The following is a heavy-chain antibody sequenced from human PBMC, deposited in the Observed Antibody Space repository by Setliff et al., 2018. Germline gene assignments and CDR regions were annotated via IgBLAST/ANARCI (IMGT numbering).Heavy chain of an antibody. D-gene: IGHD3-3*01. V-gene: IGHV4-4*08. J-gene: IGHJ6*03. CDR1: GGSISTYY. CDR3: ARMSGFQYIDV. Sequence: SETLSLTCTVSGGSISTYYWSWIRQPPGKGLEWIGYIYASWSTNYNPSLKSRVTISLDTSKNQFSLSLTSVTAEDTAVYYCARMSGFQYIDVWDKGTTVTVSS. CDR2: IYASWST.